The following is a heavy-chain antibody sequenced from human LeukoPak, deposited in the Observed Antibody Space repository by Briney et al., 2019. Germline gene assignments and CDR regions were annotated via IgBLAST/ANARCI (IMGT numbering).Heavy chain of an antibody. J-gene: IGHJ4*02. V-gene: IGHV1-2*02. Sequence: ASVKVSCKASGYTFTSYYMHWVRQAPGQGLEWMGWINPNSGGTNYAQKFQGRVTMTRDTSISTAYMELSRLRSDDTAVYYCARDLEFIAAETSDYWGQGTLVTVSS. CDR1: GYTFTSYY. CDR3: ARDLEFIAAETSDY. D-gene: IGHD6-13*01. CDR2: INPNSGGT.